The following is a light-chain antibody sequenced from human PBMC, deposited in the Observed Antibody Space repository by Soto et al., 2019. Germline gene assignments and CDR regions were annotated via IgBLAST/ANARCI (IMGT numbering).Light chain of an antibody. CDR2: GAS. J-gene: IGKJ5*01. Sequence: EIVLTQYPGTLSLAPRERSALSCRGGQSVSSSYLAWYQQKPGQAPRLLIYGASSRATGIPDRFSGSGSGTDFPLTISSLQSEDFAVYYCQQYNNWPSITFGQGTRLEI. CDR3: QQYNNWPSIT. CDR1: QSVSSSY. V-gene: IGKV3-20*01.